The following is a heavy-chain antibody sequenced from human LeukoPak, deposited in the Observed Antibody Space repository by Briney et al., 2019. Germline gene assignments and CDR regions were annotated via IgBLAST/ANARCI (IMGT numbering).Heavy chain of an antibody. D-gene: IGHD3-16*02. Sequence: SETLSLTCDVSGGSIDSTNWWNWVRQPPGKGLEWIGETHHDGRINYNPSLKSRVTLSVDKSKNQFSLRLNSVTAADTAMYYCARSHDHLWGNYPDYWGQGTLVTVSS. CDR1: GGSIDSTNW. V-gene: IGHV4/OR15-8*01. J-gene: IGHJ4*02. CDR3: ARSHDHLWGNYPDY. CDR2: THHDGRI.